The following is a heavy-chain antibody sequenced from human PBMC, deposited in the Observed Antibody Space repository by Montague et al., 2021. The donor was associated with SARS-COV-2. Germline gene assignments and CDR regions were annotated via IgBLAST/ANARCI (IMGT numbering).Heavy chain of an antibody. V-gene: IGHV4-34*01. J-gene: IGHJ6*03. CDR2: INHGGST. D-gene: IGHD3-10*01. CDR1: GSSFSGYY. Sequence: SETLSLTCAVHGSSFSGYYWNWIRLSPGKGLEWIGEINHGGSTKFSPSLKGRLTISTDTSKNQFSLKLTSVAAADTAVYYCARLRDGVVPSPILGVGPFYSYYYMDVWGRGTPVTVSS. CDR3: ARLRDGVVPSPILGVGPFYSYYYMDV.